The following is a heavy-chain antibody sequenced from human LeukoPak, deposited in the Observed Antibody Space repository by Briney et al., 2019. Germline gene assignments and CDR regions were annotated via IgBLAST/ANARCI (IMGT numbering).Heavy chain of an antibody. J-gene: IGHJ4*02. Sequence: ASVKVSCKASGYTFTSYAMHWVRQAPGQRLEWMGWSNAGNGNTKYSQEFQGRVTITRDTSASTAYMELSSLRSEDTAVYYCARHPSGSDYGFDYWGQGTLVTVSS. CDR1: GYTFTSYA. D-gene: IGHD1-26*01. CDR2: SNAGNGNT. CDR3: ARHPSGSDYGFDY. V-gene: IGHV1-3*02.